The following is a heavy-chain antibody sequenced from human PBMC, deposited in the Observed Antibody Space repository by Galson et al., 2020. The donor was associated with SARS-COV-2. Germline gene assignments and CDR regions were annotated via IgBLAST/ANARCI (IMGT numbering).Heavy chain of an antibody. V-gene: IGHV3-21*01. CDR3: AMHVFDF. CDR1: GIDFRMYG. Sequence: GGSLRLSCAASGIDFRMYGMNWVRQAPGKGLEWVAISSGTSKYEFYADSVRGRFTVSRDDAKNLLFLQMDSLRTEDTGVYYCAMHVFDFWGQGIPVTVSS. D-gene: IGHD3-10*02. J-gene: IGHJ4*02. CDR2: SSGTSKYE.